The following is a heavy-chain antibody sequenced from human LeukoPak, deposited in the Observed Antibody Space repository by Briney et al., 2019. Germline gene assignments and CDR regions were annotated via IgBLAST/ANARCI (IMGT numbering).Heavy chain of an antibody. J-gene: IGHJ6*04. CDR1: GFTFSSYW. CDR2: IKHDGSEK. V-gene: IGHV3-7*01. D-gene: IGHD3-10*02. Sequence: GGSLRLSCAASGFTFSSYWMTWVRQAPGKGLEWVANIKHDGSEKYYVDSVKGRFTISRDNAKNSLYLQMNSLRAEDTAVYYCAELGITMIGGVWGKGTTVTISS. CDR3: AELGITMIGGV.